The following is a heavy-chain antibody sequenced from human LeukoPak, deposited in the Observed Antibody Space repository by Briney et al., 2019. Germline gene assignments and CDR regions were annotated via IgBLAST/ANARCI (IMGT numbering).Heavy chain of an antibody. CDR3: AKDISGYYYDSSGYYFDY. CDR2: ISWNSGSI. D-gene: IGHD3-22*01. J-gene: IGHJ4*02. V-gene: IGHV3-9*01. CDR1: GFTFDDYA. Sequence: PGGSLRLSCAASGFTFDDYAMHWVRHAPGKGLEWVSGISWNSGSIGYADSVKGRFTISRDNAKNSLYLQMNSLRAEDTALYYCAKDISGYYYDSSGYYFDYWGQGTLVTVSS.